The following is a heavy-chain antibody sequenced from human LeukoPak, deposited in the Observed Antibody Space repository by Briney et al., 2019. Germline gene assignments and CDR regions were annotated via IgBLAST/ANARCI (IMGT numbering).Heavy chain of an antibody. CDR2: ISYDGSNK. CDR3: AKDRGLSGSYVFDY. V-gene: IGHV3-30*18. D-gene: IGHD1-26*01. Sequence: PGGSLRLSCAASGFTFSSYGMHWVRQAPGKGLEWVAVISYDGSNKYYADSVKGRFTISRDNSKNTLYLQMNSLRAEDTAVYYCAKDRGLSGSYVFDYWGQGTLVTVSS. CDR1: GFTFSSYG. J-gene: IGHJ4*02.